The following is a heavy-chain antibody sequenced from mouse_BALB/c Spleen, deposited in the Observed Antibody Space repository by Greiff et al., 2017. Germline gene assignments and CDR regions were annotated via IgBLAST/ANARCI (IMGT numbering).Heavy chain of an antibody. CDR3: DRGDY. J-gene: IGHJ2*01. Sequence: EVKLMESGPGLVKPSQSLSLTCTVTGYSITSDYVWYWIRQFPGNKLEWMGYISYSGSTSYNPSLKSRISITRDTSKNQFFLQLNSVTTEDTATCYCDRGDYWGQGTTLTVSS. CDR2: ISYSGST. V-gene: IGHV3-2*02. CDR1: GYSITSDYV.